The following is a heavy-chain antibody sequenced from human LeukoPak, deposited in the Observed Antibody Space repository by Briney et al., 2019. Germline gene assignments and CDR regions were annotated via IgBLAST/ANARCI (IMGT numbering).Heavy chain of an antibody. D-gene: IGHD5-18*01. CDR1: GDSISTYH. Sequence: SETLSLTCSVSGDSISTYHWNWIRKPPGKGLEWIGYTQSSGISNYNPSLKNRVNIFVDTSKNQFVLNLRSVTAADTAVYYCARDKRHSYGRYFDPWGQGMLVTVSS. J-gene: IGHJ4*02. V-gene: IGHV4-59*01. CDR2: TQSSGIS. CDR3: ARDKRHSYGRYFDP.